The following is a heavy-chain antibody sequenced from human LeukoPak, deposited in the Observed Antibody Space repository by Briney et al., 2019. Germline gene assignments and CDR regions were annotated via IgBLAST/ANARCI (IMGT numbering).Heavy chain of an antibody. CDR3: ARPSAMGYYYGMDV. J-gene: IGHJ6*02. Sequence: SVTVSCKASGGTFSSYAISWVRQAPGQGLEWMGRIIPILGIANYAQKFQGRVTITADKSTSTAYMELSSLRSEDTAVYYCARPSAMGYYYGMDVWGQGTTVTVSS. D-gene: IGHD5-18*01. CDR2: IIPILGIA. CDR1: GGTFSSYA. V-gene: IGHV1-69*04.